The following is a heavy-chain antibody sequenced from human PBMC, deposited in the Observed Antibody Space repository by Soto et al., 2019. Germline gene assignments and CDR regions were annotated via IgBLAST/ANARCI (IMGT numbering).Heavy chain of an antibody. CDR3: ARDPITAVAGNDAFDI. V-gene: IGHV3-30-3*01. CDR1: GFTFSSYA. D-gene: IGHD6-19*01. J-gene: IGHJ3*02. CDR2: ISYDGSNK. Sequence: GGSLRLSCAASGFTFSSYAMHWVRQAPGKGLEWMAVISYDGSNKYYADSVKGRFTISRDNSKNTLYLQMNSLRAEDTAVYYCARDPITAVAGNDAFDIWGQGTMVTVSS.